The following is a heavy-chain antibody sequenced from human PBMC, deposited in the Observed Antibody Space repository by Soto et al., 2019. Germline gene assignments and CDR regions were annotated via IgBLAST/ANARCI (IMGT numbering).Heavy chain of an antibody. D-gene: IGHD3-16*02. CDR2: VLSKADGGET. CDR3: TTYDYIWGSDRYRWAY. J-gene: IGHJ4*02. Sequence: LSRAACGLSLWISWVTWSRQKQGKGLEWIGRVLSKADGGETDYAAPVKDRFTISRDDSRNTLHLQMNSLRTEDTAVYYCTTYDYIWGSDRYRWAYWGQGALVTVSS. CDR1: GLSLWISW. V-gene: IGHV3-15*01.